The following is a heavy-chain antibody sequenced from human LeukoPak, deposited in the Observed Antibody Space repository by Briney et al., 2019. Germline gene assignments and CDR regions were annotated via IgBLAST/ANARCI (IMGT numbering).Heavy chain of an antibody. V-gene: IGHV4-31*03. CDR1: GGFLNSGGYY. Sequence: SETLSLTCTVSGGFLNSGGYYWTWIRQLPGKGLDWIGSIYYSGITSYNSSLKSRVTMSVDTSKNQFSLNLISMTAADTAVYYCARGWGWFEPWGQGTLVTVSS. D-gene: IGHD3-16*01. CDR2: IYYSGIT. J-gene: IGHJ5*02. CDR3: ARGWGWFEP.